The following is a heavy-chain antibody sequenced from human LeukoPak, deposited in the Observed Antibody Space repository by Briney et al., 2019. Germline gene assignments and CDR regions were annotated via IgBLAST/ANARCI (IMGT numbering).Heavy chain of an antibody. Sequence: SETLSLTCTVSGGSISSYCWSWIRQPPGKGLEWIGYIYYSGSTTYNPSLKSRVTISVDTSKNQFSLRLSSVTAADTAIYYCARVKSVDYEFDYWGQGTLVTVSS. CDR3: ARVKSVDYEFDY. CDR2: IYYSGST. V-gene: IGHV4-59*01. D-gene: IGHD4-17*01. J-gene: IGHJ4*02. CDR1: GGSISSYC.